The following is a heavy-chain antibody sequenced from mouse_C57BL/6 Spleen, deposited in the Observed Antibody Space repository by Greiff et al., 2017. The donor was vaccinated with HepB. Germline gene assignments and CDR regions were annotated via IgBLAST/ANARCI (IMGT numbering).Heavy chain of an antibody. J-gene: IGHJ2*01. D-gene: IGHD1-1*01. Sequence: VQLQQPGAELVRPGSSVKLSCTASGYTFTSYWMHWVKQRPRQGLEWIGNIEPSDSETHYNQKFKDKATLTVDKSSSTAYMQLSSLTAEDSAVYDCARYLYGSREYFDYWGQGTTLTVSS. V-gene: IGHV1-52*01. CDR2: IEPSDSET. CDR3: ARYLYGSREYFDY. CDR1: GYTFTSYW.